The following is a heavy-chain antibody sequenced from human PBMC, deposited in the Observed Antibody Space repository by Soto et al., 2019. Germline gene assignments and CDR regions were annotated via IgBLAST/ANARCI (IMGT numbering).Heavy chain of an antibody. CDR2: ISYDGSNK. V-gene: IGHV3-30-3*01. CDR1: GFTFSSYA. J-gene: IGHJ4*02. Sequence: GGSLRLSCAASGFTFSSYAMHWVRQAPGKGLEWVAVISYDGSNKYYADSVKGRFTISRDNSKNTLYLQMNSLRAEDTAGYYCARDRARLLLWFGEFIDYWGQGTLVTVSS. D-gene: IGHD3-10*01. CDR3: ARDRARLLLWFGEFIDY.